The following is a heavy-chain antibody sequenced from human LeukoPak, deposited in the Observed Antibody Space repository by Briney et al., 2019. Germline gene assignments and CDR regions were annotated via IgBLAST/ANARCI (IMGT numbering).Heavy chain of an antibody. CDR1: GCTFADYY. V-gene: IGHV1-2*02. D-gene: IGHD3-9*01. Sequence: ASVKVSCKTSGCTFADYYIHWVGQAPGQGLDWMGWIYPKSCDTNSPHIFQGRVTMTNDTSISTAYMELRRLRFDDTAVYYCARVSTSGYRDWLDPWGQGTLVTVSS. CDR3: ARVSTSGYRDWLDP. CDR2: IYPKSCDT. J-gene: IGHJ5*02.